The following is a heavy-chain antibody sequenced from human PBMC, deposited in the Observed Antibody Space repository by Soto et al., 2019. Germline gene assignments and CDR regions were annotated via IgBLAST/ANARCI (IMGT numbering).Heavy chain of an antibody. J-gene: IGHJ4*02. CDR3: ARRLGFNSSPNYFDY. V-gene: IGHV4-39*01. Sequence: QLQLQESGPGLLKPSETLSLTCTVSGGSISSSGYYWGWFRQPPGKGLEWIATIYYTGSTYYNPSSQSRVTISADTSNNQFSLNLSSVTAADTAVYYCARRLGFNSSPNYFDYWGQGTLVTVSS. CDR2: IYYTGST. D-gene: IGHD3-10*01. CDR1: GGSISSSGYY.